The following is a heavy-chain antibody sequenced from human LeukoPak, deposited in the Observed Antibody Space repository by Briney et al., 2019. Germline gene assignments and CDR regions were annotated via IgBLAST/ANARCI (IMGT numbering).Heavy chain of an antibody. CDR3: ARDTHYYGMDV. Sequence: SETLSLTCTVPGGSISSYYRSWIRQPPGKGLEWIGYIYYSGSTNYNPSLKSRVTISIDTSKNQFSLSLGSVTAADTAVYYCARDTHYYGMDVWGQGTTVTVSS. V-gene: IGHV4-59*01. J-gene: IGHJ6*02. CDR2: IYYSGST. CDR1: GGSISSYY.